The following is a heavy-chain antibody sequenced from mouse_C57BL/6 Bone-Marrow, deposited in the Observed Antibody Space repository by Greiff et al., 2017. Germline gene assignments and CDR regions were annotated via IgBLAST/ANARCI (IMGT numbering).Heavy chain of an antibody. J-gene: IGHJ2*01. CDR1: GYAFSSSW. CDR3: ARFDYDGGAGFDY. CDR2: IYPGDGDT. V-gene: IGHV1-82*01. Sequence: QVQLQQSGPELVKPGASVKISCKASGYAFSSSWMNWVKQRPGKGLEWIGRIYPGDGDTNYNGKFKGKATLTADKSSSTAYMQLSSLTSEDSAVYFCARFDYDGGAGFDYWGQGTTLTVSS. D-gene: IGHD2-4*01.